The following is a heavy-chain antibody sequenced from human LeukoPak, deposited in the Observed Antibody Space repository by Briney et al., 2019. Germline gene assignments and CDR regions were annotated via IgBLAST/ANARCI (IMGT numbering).Heavy chain of an antibody. Sequence: SVKVSCKASGGTFRSYAISWVRQAPGQGLEWMGGIITIFGTANYAQKFQGRVTITADESTSTAYMELSSLRSEDTAVYYCARPSNNYYDSSGYYSMGYWGQGTLVTVSS. J-gene: IGHJ4*02. CDR3: ARPSNNYYDSSGYYSMGY. V-gene: IGHV1-69*13. CDR1: GGTFRSYA. D-gene: IGHD3-22*01. CDR2: IITIFGTA.